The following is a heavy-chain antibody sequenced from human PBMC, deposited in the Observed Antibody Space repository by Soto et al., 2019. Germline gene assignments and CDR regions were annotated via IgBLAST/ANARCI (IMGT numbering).Heavy chain of an antibody. CDR1: GGTFSSYA. D-gene: IGHD2-15*01. CDR3: ARAGLVVVAATLYYYYGMDV. CDR2: IIPIFGTA. J-gene: IGHJ6*02. V-gene: IGHV1-69*01. Sequence: QVQLVQSGAEVKKPGSSVKVSCKASGGTFSSYAISWVRQAPGQGLEWMGGIIPIFGTANYAQKFQGRVTITADESTSTAYMEVSSLRSEDTAVYYCARAGLVVVAATLYYYYGMDVWGQGTTVTVSS.